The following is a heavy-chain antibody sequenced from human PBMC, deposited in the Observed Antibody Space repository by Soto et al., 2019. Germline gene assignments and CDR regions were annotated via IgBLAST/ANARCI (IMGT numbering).Heavy chain of an antibody. CDR2: VKDDGAST. CDR3: ARGLRGEYSTDV. V-gene: IGHV3-74*01. Sequence: EVQLVESGGGLVQPGGSLRLSCAASGFTFSDYWMHWVRQAPGKGLVWVSRVKDDGASTSYGDSVKGRFATSRDNAKSTVELQMNSLRAEDTAVYYCARGLRGEYSTDVWGQGTTVTVSS. CDR1: GFTFSDYW. J-gene: IGHJ6*02. D-gene: IGHD3-10*01.